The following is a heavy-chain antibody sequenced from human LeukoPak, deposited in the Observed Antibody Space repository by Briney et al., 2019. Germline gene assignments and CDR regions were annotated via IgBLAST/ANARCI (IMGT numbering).Heavy chain of an antibody. V-gene: IGHV4-30-2*01. CDR2: IYHSGST. CDR3: ARYSSGGGTPDY. Sequence: SETLSLTCTVYGGSISSGGYYWSWIRQPPGKGLEWIGYIYHSGSTYYNPSLKSRVTISVDRSKNQFSLKLSSVTAADTAVYYCARYSSGGGTPDYWGQGTLVTVSS. D-gene: IGHD6-19*01. J-gene: IGHJ4*02. CDR1: GGSISSGGYY.